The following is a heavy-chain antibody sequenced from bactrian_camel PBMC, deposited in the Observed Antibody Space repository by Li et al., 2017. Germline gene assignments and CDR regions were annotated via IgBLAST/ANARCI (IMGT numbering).Heavy chain of an antibody. J-gene: IGHJ6*01. CDR2: INKAGDSP. V-gene: IGHV3S40*01. CDR1: GFTFSDTD. Sequence: VQLVESGGGLVQPGGSLRLSCATSGFTFSDTDMTWVRHVSGKGLEWVSVINKAGDSPFYADSVKGRFTISRDNAKNTLYLQMNSLKSEDTALYYCGQDPGGYGYYGAPGGFGYWGQGTQVTVS. CDR3: GQDPGGYGYYGAPGGFGY. D-gene: IGHD5*01.